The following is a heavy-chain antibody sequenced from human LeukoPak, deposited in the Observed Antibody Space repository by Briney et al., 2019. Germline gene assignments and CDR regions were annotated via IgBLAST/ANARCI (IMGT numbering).Heavy chain of an antibody. CDR1: GYTFTGYY. Sequence: ASVKVSCKASGYTFTGYYMHWERQAPGQGLEWMGWINPKSGATTYAQKFQDRVTLTRDTSINTAYMDLSGLTSDDTAVFYCAKGATEGYYYYYGLDVWGQGTTVTVSS. CDR2: INPKSGAT. J-gene: IGHJ6*02. V-gene: IGHV1-2*02. CDR3: AKGATEGYYYYYGLDV.